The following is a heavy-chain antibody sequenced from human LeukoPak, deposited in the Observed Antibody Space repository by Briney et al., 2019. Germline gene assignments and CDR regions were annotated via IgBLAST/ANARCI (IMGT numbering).Heavy chain of an antibody. CDR2: IYYSGST. CDR3: ARGYSNYGPCHFDY. Sequence: SSETLSFTCTVSGGSISSGGYYWSWIRQHPGKGLEWIGYIYYSGSTYYNPSLKSRVTISVDTSKNQFSLKLSSVTAADTAVYYCARGYSNYGPCHFDYWGQGTLVTVSS. V-gene: IGHV4-31*03. CDR1: GGSISSGGYY. D-gene: IGHD4-11*01. J-gene: IGHJ4*02.